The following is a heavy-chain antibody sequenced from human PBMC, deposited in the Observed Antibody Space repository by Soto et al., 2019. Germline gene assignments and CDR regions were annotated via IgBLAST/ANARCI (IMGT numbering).Heavy chain of an antibody. Sequence: PSETLSLTSTVSGGSGSSSFFYWSWVRHPPGQRLEWIGYIYYTGTTNYNPSLASRVAMSVDTSKKQFTLNLRSLTAADTAGYSCVQLTTRSGCYRFGSWGQGMLVTVSS. CDR3: VQLTTRSGCYRFGS. V-gene: IGHV4-61*01. J-gene: IGHJ4*02. D-gene: IGHD6-25*01. CDR2: IYYTGTT. CDR1: GGSGSSSFFY.